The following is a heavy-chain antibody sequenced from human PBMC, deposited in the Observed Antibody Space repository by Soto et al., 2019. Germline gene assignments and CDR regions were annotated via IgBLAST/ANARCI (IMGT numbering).Heavy chain of an antibody. J-gene: IGHJ4*02. CDR3: ARGRILYNTSQPPDFDY. CDR2: INHSGST. Sequence: SETLSLTCAVYGGSFSDNSWSWIRQPPGKGLEWIGEINHSGSTNYNPSLKSRVTISIDTSKNQFSLKLSSVTAADTAVYYCARGRILYNTSQPPDFDYWGQGTLVTVSS. D-gene: IGHD6-6*01. CDR1: GGSFSDNS. V-gene: IGHV4-34*01.